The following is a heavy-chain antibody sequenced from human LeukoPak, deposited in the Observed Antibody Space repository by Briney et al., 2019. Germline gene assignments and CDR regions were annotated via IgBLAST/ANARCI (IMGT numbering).Heavy chain of an antibody. CDR2: IKQDGSEK. V-gene: IGHV3-7*01. Sequence: GGSLRLSCAASGLTFSSYWMSWVRQAPGKGLEWVANIKQDGSEKYYVDSVKGRFTISRDNAKNSLYLQMNSLRAEDTAVYYCARDPSELWFGELLSLPDYWGQGTLVTVSS. CDR1: GLTFSSYW. J-gene: IGHJ4*02. CDR3: ARDPSELWFGELLSLPDY. D-gene: IGHD3-10*01.